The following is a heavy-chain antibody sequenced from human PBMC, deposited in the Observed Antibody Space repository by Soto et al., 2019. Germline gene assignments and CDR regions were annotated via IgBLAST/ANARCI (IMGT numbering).Heavy chain of an antibody. J-gene: IGHJ6*02. CDR1: GGSGSSVSYY. CDR3: AREKSSGYYSDYYYGMDV. Sequence: ETLSLTCTVSGGSGSSVSYYWSWIRQPPGKGLEWIGYIYYSGSTNYDPSLKSRVTISVDTSKNQFSLKLSSVTAADTAVYYCAREKSSGYYSDYYYGMDVWGQGTTVTVSS. CDR2: IYYSGST. D-gene: IGHD3-22*01. V-gene: IGHV4-61*01.